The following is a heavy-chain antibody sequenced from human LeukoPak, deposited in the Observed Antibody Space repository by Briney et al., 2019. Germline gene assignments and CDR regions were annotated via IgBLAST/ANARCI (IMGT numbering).Heavy chain of an antibody. J-gene: IGHJ6*03. CDR3: ARHSHNWGFMTYYYYMDV. CDR1: GGSISSSSYY. D-gene: IGHD7-27*01. V-gene: IGHV4-39*01. Sequence: NASETLSLTCTVSGGSISSSSYYWGWIRQPPGKGLEWIGSIYYSGSTYYNPSLKSRVTISVDTSKNQFSLKLSSVTAADTAVYYCARHSHNWGFMTYYYYMDVWGKGTTVTVSS. CDR2: IYYSGST.